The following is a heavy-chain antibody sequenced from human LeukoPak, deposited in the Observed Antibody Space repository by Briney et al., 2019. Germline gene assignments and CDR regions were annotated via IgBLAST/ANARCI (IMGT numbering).Heavy chain of an antibody. Sequence: SVEVSCKASGGTFSSYAISWVRQAPGQGLEWMGRIIPIFGTANYAQKFQGRVTITTDESTSTAYMELSSLRSEDTAVYYCAREGYSSSWDFDYWGQGTLVTVSS. J-gene: IGHJ4*02. D-gene: IGHD6-13*01. CDR2: IIPIFGTA. V-gene: IGHV1-69*05. CDR1: GGTFSSYA. CDR3: AREGYSSSWDFDY.